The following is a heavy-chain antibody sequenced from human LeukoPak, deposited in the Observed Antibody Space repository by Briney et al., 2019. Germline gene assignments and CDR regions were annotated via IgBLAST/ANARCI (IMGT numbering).Heavy chain of an antibody. CDR1: GGSISSYY. D-gene: IGHD4-17*01. Sequence: SETLSLTCTVSGGSISSYYWSWIRQPPGKGLEWIGYIYYSGSTNYNPSLKSQVTISVDTSKNQFSLKLTSVTAADTAVYYCAGEGDYWHRFDYWGQGTLVTVSS. CDR2: IYYSGST. V-gene: IGHV4-59*01. CDR3: AGEGDYWHRFDY. J-gene: IGHJ4*02.